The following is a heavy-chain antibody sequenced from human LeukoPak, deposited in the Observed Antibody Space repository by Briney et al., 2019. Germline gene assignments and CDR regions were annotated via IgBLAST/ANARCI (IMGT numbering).Heavy chain of an antibody. CDR3: ASWDSSGYFYGDN. D-gene: IGHD3-22*01. Sequence: SETLSLTCTVSGGSISSGGYYWSWIRQHPGKGLEWIGYIYYSGSTHYNPSLKSRVTISVDTSKDQFSLKLSSVTDADTAVYYCASWDSSGYFYGDNWGQGTLVIVSA. CDR2: IYYSGST. CDR1: GGSISSGGYY. J-gene: IGHJ4*02. V-gene: IGHV4-31*03.